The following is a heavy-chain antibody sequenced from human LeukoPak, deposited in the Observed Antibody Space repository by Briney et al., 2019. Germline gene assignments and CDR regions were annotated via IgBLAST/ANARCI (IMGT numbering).Heavy chain of an antibody. CDR3: AKDRRSIAAAVANDY. D-gene: IGHD6-13*01. V-gene: IGHV3-53*01. J-gene: IGHJ4*02. CDR1: GLTVSSNY. Sequence: PGGSLRLSCAASGLTVSSNYMSWVRQAPGKGLEWVSVIYNVGSTYYADSVKGRFTISRDNSKNTLYLQMNSLRAEDTAVYYCAKDRRSIAAAVANDYWGQGTLVTVSS. CDR2: IYNVGST.